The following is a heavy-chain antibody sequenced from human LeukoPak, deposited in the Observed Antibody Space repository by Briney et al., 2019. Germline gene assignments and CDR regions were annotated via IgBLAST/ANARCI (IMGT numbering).Heavy chain of an antibody. CDR1: GFTFSTYS. D-gene: IGHD3-9*01. Sequence: GGSLRLSCAASGFTFSTYSMNWVRQAPGKGLVWVSRINGDGRNINYADSVRGRFTISRDNAKNTLYLQMNTLRVEDTAVYYCTRDLMDYDVSTGLHHYYMDVWGQGTTVTVSS. CDR2: INGDGRNI. CDR3: TRDLMDYDVSTGLHHYYMDV. J-gene: IGHJ6*02. V-gene: IGHV3-74*01.